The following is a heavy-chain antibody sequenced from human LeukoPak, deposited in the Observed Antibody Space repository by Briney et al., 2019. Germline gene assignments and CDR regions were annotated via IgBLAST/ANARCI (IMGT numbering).Heavy chain of an antibody. J-gene: IGHJ5*02. CDR2: ISAYNGNT. CDR1: GYTFTSYG. D-gene: IGHD1-26*01. CDR3: ARDQGGSQTGVLISCWFDP. Sequence: ASVKVSCKASGYTFTSYGISWVRQAPGQGLEWMGWISAYNGNTNYAQKLQGRVTMTTDTSTSTAYMELRSLRSDDTAVYYCARDQGGSQTGVLISCWFDPWGQGTLVTVSS. V-gene: IGHV1-18*01.